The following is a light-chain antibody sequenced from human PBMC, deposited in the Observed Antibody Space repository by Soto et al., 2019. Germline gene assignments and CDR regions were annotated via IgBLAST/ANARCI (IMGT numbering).Light chain of an antibody. V-gene: IGKV1-9*01. Sequence: IQLTQSPSSLSASVGDRVTITCRASQGINKFLAWYQQRPGKAPQLLVYGASTLQSGVPSRFSGSGSGTDFTLTINSLQPEDFATYYCQQLTNFRFTFGQGTKPGHQT. CDR3: QQLTNFRFT. J-gene: IGKJ2*01. CDR2: GAS. CDR1: QGINKF.